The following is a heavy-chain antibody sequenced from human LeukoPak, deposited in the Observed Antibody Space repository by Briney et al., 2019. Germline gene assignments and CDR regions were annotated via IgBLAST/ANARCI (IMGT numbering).Heavy chain of an antibody. V-gene: IGHV4-59*01. J-gene: IGHJ4*02. CDR1: GGSITNYF. CDR3: AKYGSRYFFDY. CDR2: VYYTGST. Sequence: PSETLSLTCTVSGGSITNYFWSWIRQPPGKGLEWIGYVYYTGSTDYNPSLRSRVTISIDTSKNQFSLKLSSVTAADTAVYYCAKYGSRYFFDYWGQGTLVTVSS. D-gene: IGHD6-13*01.